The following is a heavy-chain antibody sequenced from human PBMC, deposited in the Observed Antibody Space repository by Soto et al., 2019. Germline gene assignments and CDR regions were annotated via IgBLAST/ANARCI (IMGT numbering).Heavy chain of an antibody. CDR3: ALWFLGRGVRSFDY. D-gene: IGHD3-10*01. Sequence: QVQLVQSGAEVKKPGSSVKVSCKASGGTFSSYAISWVRQAPGQGLEWMGGIIPIFGTAHYAQKFQGRVTITAYESTSTAYMELSSLRSEDTAVYYCALWFLGRGVRSFDYWGQGTLVTVSS. CDR1: GGTFSSYA. CDR2: IIPIFGTA. V-gene: IGHV1-69*12. J-gene: IGHJ4*02.